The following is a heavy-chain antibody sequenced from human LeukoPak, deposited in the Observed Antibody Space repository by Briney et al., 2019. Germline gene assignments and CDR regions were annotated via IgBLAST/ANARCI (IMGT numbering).Heavy chain of an antibody. CDR3: AKDNRRHYTSGPNPDSLH. CDR1: GFSFSSYW. J-gene: IGHJ4*02. V-gene: IGHV3-7*03. CDR2: IKQDGSEK. D-gene: IGHD6-19*01. Sequence: PGGSLRLSCEASGFSFSSYWMSWVRQAPGKGLEWVANIKQDGSEKYYADSVRGRFTISRDNAKNSLYLQMDSLRVEDTAFYYCAKDNRRHYTSGPNPDSLHWGQGALVTVSS.